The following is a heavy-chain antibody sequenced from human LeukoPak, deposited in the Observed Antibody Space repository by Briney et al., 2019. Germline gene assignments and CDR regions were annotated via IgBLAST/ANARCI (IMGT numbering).Heavy chain of an antibody. CDR3: ARRSQVVTAVDY. D-gene: IGHD2-21*02. Sequence: PGESLKISCKGSGYSFSDYWIAWVRQMPGKGLEWMGIIFPADSDTRYSPSFQGQVTISADKSINTAYLQWSSLKASDTAIYYCARRSQVVTAVDYWGQGTLVTVSS. CDR2: IFPADSDT. J-gene: IGHJ4*02. CDR1: GYSFSDYW. V-gene: IGHV5-51*01.